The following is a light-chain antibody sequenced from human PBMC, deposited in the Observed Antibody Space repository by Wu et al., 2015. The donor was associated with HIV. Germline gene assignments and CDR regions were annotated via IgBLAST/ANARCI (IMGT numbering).Light chain of an antibody. CDR3: QQYNTYST. CDR1: RNVNNW. Sequence: DVQMTQSPSALSASIGDRVTITCRASRNVNNWLAWYQQKPGKAPKLLIYKASKLESGVPSRFSGSGSGTQFTLTISSVQPDDFATYYCQQYNTYSTFGQGTKVEIK. V-gene: IGKV1-5*03. CDR2: KAS. J-gene: IGKJ1*01.